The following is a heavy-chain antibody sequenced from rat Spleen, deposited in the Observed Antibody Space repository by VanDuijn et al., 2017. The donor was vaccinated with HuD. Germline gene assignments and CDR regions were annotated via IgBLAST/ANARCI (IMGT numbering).Heavy chain of an antibody. D-gene: IGHD1-4*01. Sequence: EVQLVESGGGLVQPGRSLKLSCAASGFTFSNYYMAWVRQAPTKGLEWVAYISTGGGSTYYRDSVKGRFTISRDNAKSTLYLQMDSLRSEDTATYYCTKLTTRVKPPFDYWGQGVMVTVSS. CDR1: GFTFSNYY. CDR2: ISTGGGST. V-gene: IGHV5-27*01. CDR3: TKLTTRVKPPFDY. J-gene: IGHJ2*01.